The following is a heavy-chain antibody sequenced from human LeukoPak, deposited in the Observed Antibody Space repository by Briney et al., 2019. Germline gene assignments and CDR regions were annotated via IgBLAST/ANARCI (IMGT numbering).Heavy chain of an antibody. Sequence: GSLRLSCAASGFTFDDYAMHWVRQAPGKGLEWVSYISSSGSTIYYADSVKGRFTISRDNAKNSLYLQMNSLRAEDTAVYYCARDLSSDYGMDVWGQGTTVTVSS. J-gene: IGHJ6*02. CDR3: ARDLSSDYGMDV. CDR1: GFTFDDYA. V-gene: IGHV3-11*01. CDR2: ISSSGSTI. D-gene: IGHD6-25*01.